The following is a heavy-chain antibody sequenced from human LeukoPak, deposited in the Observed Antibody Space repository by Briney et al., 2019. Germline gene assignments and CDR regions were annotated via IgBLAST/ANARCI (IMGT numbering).Heavy chain of an antibody. CDR1: GGSISSYY. D-gene: IGHD3-16*01. J-gene: IGHJ4*02. CDR3: ARLAGGVTKFDY. Sequence: SETLSLTCTVSGGSISSYYWSWIRQPPGKGLEWIGYIYYSGSTNYNPSLKSRVTISVDTSKNQFSLKLCSVTAADTAVYYCARLAGGVTKFDYWGQGTLVTVSS. CDR2: IYYSGST. V-gene: IGHV4-59*01.